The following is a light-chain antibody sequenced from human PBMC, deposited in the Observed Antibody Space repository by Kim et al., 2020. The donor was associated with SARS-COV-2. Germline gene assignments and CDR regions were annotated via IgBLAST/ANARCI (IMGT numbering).Light chain of an antibody. CDR1: QSISTW. Sequence: DIRMTQSPSTLSASVGDRVTITCRASQSISTWLAWYQEKPGKAPKVLIYKASTLESGVPSRFSGTGSGTEFTLTISSLQPDDFATYHCQQYNSYSLTFGGGTKVDIK. J-gene: IGKJ4*01. V-gene: IGKV1-5*03. CDR2: KAS. CDR3: QQYNSYSLT.